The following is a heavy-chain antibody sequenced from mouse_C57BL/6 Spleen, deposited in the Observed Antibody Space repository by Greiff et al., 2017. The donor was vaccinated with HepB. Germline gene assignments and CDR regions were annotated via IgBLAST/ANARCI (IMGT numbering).Heavy chain of an antibody. CDR3: AKGVDSSGYGYFDV. J-gene: IGHJ1*03. V-gene: IGHV2-5*01. CDR1: GFSLTSYG. Sequence: VQRVESGPGLVQPSQSLSITCTVSGFSLTSYGVHWVRQSPGKGLEWLGVIWRGGSTDYNAAFMSRLSITKDNSKSQVFFKMNSLQADDTAIYYCAKGVDSSGYGYFDVWGTGTTVTVSS. CDR2: IWRGGST. D-gene: IGHD3-2*02.